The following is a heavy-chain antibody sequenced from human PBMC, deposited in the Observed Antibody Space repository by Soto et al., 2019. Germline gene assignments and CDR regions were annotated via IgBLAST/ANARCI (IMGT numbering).Heavy chain of an antibody. Sequence: GGSLRLSGAASGFTVSSNYMSWVRQAPGKGLEWVSVIYSGGSTYYADSVKGRFTISRDNSKNTLYLQMNSLRAEDTAVYYCASYDYVWGSYHWGQGTLVTVSS. V-gene: IGHV3-53*01. CDR2: IYSGGST. CDR3: ASYDYVWGSYH. CDR1: GFTVSSNY. D-gene: IGHD3-16*02. J-gene: IGHJ4*02.